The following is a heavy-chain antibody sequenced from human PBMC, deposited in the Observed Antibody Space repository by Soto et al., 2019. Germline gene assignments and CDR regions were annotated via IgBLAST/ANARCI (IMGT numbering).Heavy chain of an antibody. J-gene: IGHJ4*02. Sequence: GASVKVSCKASGYPFTSYYVHWVRQAPGQGLEWMGFINPSSGSTSYAQKFQGRVTMTRDTSTSTVYMEMSSMRSEDTAVYYCAREMYTTRGSPFDYWGQRTLVTVSS. V-gene: IGHV1-46*01. CDR3: AREMYTTRGSPFDY. CDR2: INPSSGST. CDR1: GYPFTSYY. D-gene: IGHD3-16*01.